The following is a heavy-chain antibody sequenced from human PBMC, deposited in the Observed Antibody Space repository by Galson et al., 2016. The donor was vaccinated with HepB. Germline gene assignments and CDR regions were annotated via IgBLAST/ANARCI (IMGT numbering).Heavy chain of an antibody. CDR1: GGSIRSYS. V-gene: IGHV4-59*01. D-gene: IGHD1-7*01. CDR3: ARTELVDAFDI. J-gene: IGHJ3*02. CDR2: IYYSGST. Sequence: SETLSLTCTVSGGSIRSYSWNWIRQPPGKGLEWIGNIYYSGSTNYNPSLKSRVTISVDTSNNQFSLKLSSVTAADTAVYYCARTELVDAFDIWGQGAMVTCSS.